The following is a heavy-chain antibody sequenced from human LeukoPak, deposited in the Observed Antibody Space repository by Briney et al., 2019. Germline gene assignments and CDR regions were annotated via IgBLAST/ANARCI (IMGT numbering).Heavy chain of an antibody. CDR1: GGSISSYY. V-gene: IGHV4-4*07. CDR3: ASGSSLSDRGITITIFAY. CDR2: IYTGGST. Sequence: SETLSLTCTVSGGSISSYYWSWIRQPAGKGLEWIGRIYTGGSTNYNPSLKSRVTMSVDTSKNQFSLKLSSVTAADTAVYYCASGSSLSDRGITITIFAYWGQGTLVTVSS. J-gene: IGHJ4*02. D-gene: IGHD3-3*01.